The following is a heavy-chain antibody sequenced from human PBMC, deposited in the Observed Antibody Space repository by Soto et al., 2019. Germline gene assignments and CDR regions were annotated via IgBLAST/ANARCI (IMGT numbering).Heavy chain of an antibody. Sequence: GGSLRLSCAASGFTFSSYAMSWVRQAPGKGLEWVSAISGFGGSTYYADSVKGRFTISRDNSKNTLYLQMNSLRAEDTAVYYCAKTSKLWREFDPWGQGTLVTVSS. CDR2: ISGFGGST. CDR3: AKTSKLWREFDP. CDR1: GFTFSSYA. D-gene: IGHD2-21*01. J-gene: IGHJ5*02. V-gene: IGHV3-23*01.